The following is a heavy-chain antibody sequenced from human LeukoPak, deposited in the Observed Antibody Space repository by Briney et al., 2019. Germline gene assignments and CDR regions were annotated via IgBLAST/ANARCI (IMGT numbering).Heavy chain of an antibody. V-gene: IGHV1-69*13. CDR3: ARGPPVAEPFFGYGMDV. J-gene: IGHJ6*02. D-gene: IGHD6-19*01. CDR2: IIPIFGTA. Sequence: GASVKVSCKASGGTFISYAISWVRRAPGQGLEWMGGIIPIFGTANYAQKFQGRVTITADESTSTAYMELSSLRSEDTAVYYCARGPPVAEPFFGYGMDVWGQGTTVTVPS. CDR1: GGTFISYA.